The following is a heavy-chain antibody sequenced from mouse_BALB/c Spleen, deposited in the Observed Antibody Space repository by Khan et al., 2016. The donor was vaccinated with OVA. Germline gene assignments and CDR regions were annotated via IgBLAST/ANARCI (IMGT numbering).Heavy chain of an antibody. CDR1: GFDFSRYW. V-gene: IGHV4-2*02. CDR3: ARRGSFYTMDY. J-gene: IGHJ4*01. Sequence: EVQLLESGGGLVQPGGSLNLSCAASGFDFSRYWMSWARQAPGKGQEWIGEINPGSSTINYTPSLKDKFIISRDNAKNTLYLQMSKVRSEDTALYYCARRGSFYTMDYWGQGTSVTVSS. CDR2: INPGSSTI.